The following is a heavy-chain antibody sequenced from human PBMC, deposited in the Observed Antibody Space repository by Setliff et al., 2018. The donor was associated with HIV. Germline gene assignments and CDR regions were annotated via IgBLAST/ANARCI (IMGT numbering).Heavy chain of an antibody. D-gene: IGHD5-18*01. Sequence: SETLSLTCTVSGGSISSRTDYWAWIRQPPGKGLEWIGSIYYSGGSSYNPSLKGRVTMSVDTSNNHFSLRLHSVTAADTAVYYCARNTLGYGAHFDNWGQGILVTVSS. J-gene: IGHJ4*02. CDR3: ARNTLGYGAHFDN. CDR1: GGSISSRTDY. CDR2: IYYSGGS. V-gene: IGHV4-39*02.